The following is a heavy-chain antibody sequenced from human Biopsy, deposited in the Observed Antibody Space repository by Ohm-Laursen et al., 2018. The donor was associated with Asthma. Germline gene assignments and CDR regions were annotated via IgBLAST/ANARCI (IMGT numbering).Heavy chain of an antibody. CDR3: ARRITIFGVVQKDHGMDA. V-gene: IGHV4-39*01. J-gene: IGHJ6*02. Sequence: SQTLSLTWSVSGGSMTPTSHYWDWIRQPPGKGLEWIGYISYGGKTSYNPSLQNRVTISRDTSKNQFSLRLTPVTAADSAVYFCARRITIFGVVQKDHGMDAWGQGTTVIVSS. CDR2: ISYGGKT. D-gene: IGHD3-3*01. CDR1: GGSMTPTSHY.